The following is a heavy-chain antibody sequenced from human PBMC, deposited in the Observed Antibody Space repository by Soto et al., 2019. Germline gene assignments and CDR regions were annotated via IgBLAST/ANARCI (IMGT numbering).Heavy chain of an antibody. CDR3: AREGVRGVIIDY. V-gene: IGHV3-11*05. D-gene: IGHD3-10*01. CDR2: ISSSSSYT. J-gene: IGHJ4*02. CDR1: GFTFSDYY. Sequence: PGGSLRLSCAASGFTFSDYYMSWIRQAPGKGLEWVSYISSSSSYTNYADSVKGRFTISRDNAKNSLYLQMNSLRAEDTAVYYCAREGVRGVIIDYWGQGTLVTVSS.